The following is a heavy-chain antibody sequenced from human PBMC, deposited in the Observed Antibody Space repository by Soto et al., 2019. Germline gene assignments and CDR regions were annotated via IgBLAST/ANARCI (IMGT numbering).Heavy chain of an antibody. J-gene: IGHJ4*01. CDR2: INLNKGGT. Sequence: ASVKGSCKASGYTFSDYYVRWVRQAPGQGLEWMGWINLNKGGTNLAQNFQGRVTLTRDTSINTAYLELSRLRPGDTAVYYCARRESYGSGSYSLDYWGQGTPVTVSS. V-gene: IGHV1-2*02. CDR1: GYTFSDYY. D-gene: IGHD3-10*01. CDR3: ARRESYGSGSYSLDY.